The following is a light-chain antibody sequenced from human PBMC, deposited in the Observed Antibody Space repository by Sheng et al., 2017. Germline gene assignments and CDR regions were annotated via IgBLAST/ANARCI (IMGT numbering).Light chain of an antibody. V-gene: IGLV2-8*01. J-gene: IGLJ2*01. Sequence: QSALTQPPSASGSPGQSVTISCTGTSSDVGGYNYVSWYQQHPHKAPKVMIYEVNKRPSGVPDRFSGSKSGNTASLTVSGLQAEDEADYYCSSYAGSNNFVVFGGGTKLTVL. CDR2: EVN. CDR1: SSDVGGYNY. CDR3: SSYAGSNNFVV.